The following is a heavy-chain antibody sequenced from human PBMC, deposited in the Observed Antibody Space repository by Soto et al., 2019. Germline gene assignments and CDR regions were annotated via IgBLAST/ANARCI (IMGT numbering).Heavy chain of an antibody. D-gene: IGHD3-3*01. J-gene: IGHJ4*02. CDR2: IVPNVGTV. CDR1: GGTLSSFINYP. V-gene: IGHV1-69*06. CDR3: ARRDTSGFLRYFVN. Sequence: QMQLVQSGAEVKKPGSAVNVSCKASGGTLSSFINYPINWVRQAPGQGLEWMGGIVPNVGTVNYAQKFQGRVTITADKSTGTAYMEVSSLRSEDTALYYCARRDTSGFLRYFVNWGQGTLVTVSS.